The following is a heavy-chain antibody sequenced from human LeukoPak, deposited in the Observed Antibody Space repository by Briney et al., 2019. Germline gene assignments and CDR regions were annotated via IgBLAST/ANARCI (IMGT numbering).Heavy chain of an antibody. D-gene: IGHD2-15*01. V-gene: IGHV3-30*02. CDR3: AKGGIVVVVAASD. CDR1: GFTFSSYW. J-gene: IGHJ4*02. CDR2: IRYDGSNK. Sequence: GGSLRLSCAASGFTFSSYWMSWVRQAPGKGLEWVAFIRYDGSNKYYADSVKGRFTISRDNSKNTLYLQMNSLRAEDTAVYYCAKGGIVVVVAASDWGQGTLVTVSS.